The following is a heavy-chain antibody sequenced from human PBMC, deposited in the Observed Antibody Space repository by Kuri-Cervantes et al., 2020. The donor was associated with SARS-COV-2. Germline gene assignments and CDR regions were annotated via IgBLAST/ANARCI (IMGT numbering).Heavy chain of an antibody. CDR3: AREDTLMDV. V-gene: IGHV3-11*04. J-gene: IGHJ6*04. Sequence: GESLKISCTASGFIFSDYYMTWIRQAPGKGLEWVSNIGPSGTTKYYADSVKGRFTISRDNSKNTLYLQMNSLRAEDTAVYYCAREDTLMDVWGKGTTVTVSS. CDR2: IGPSGTTK. D-gene: IGHD5-18*01. CDR1: GFIFSDYY.